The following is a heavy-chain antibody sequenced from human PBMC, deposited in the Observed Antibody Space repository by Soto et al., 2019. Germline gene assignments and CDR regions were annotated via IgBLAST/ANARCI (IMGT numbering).Heavy chain of an antibody. V-gene: IGHV1-69*13. D-gene: IGHD6-13*01. CDR3: ARDIGIAAAGRYYYYGMDV. J-gene: IGHJ6*02. CDR2: IIPIFGTA. Sequence: SVKVSCKRSGGTFSSYAISLVRQAPGQGLEWMGGIIPIFGTANYAQKFQGRVTITADESTSTAYMELSSMRSEDTAVYYCARDIGIAAAGRYYYYGMDVWGQGTTVTVSS. CDR1: GGTFSSYA.